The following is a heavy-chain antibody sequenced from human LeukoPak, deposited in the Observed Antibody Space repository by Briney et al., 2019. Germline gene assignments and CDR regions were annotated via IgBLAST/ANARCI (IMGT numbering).Heavy chain of an antibody. CDR3: ARDLVYYYGSGSPDY. Sequence: AGGSLRLSCAASGFTFSSYSMNWVRQAPGKGLEWVSSISSSSSYIYYADSVKGRFTISRDNAKNSLYLQMNSLRAEDTAVYYCARDLVYYYGSGSPDYWGQGTLVTVSS. D-gene: IGHD3-10*01. J-gene: IGHJ4*02. CDR2: ISSSSSYI. V-gene: IGHV3-21*01. CDR1: GFTFSSYS.